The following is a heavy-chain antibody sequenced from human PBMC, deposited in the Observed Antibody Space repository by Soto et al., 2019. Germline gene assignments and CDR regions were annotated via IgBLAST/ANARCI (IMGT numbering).Heavy chain of an antibody. J-gene: IGHJ4*02. D-gene: IGHD3-16*01. CDR3: ARIRGLGEVSPYFDH. V-gene: IGHV4-59*01. Sequence: QVQLQEWGPGLVKPSETLSLTCIVSRGSISNYFWTWIRQPPGRGLEWSGYISYSGTTNYNASLKCRVTISVDTSANQFSMRVRSVTAADTAVFYWARIRGLGEVSPYFDHWGQGAWVTVSS. CDR2: ISYSGTT. CDR1: RGSISNYF.